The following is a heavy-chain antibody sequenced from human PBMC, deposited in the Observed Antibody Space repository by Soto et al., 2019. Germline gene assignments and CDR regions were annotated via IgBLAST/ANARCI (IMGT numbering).Heavy chain of an antibody. D-gene: IGHD6-19*01. Sequence: ASVKVSCKASGYTFTSYYMHWVRQAPGQGLEWMGIINPSGGSTSYAQKFQGRVTMTRDTSTSTVYMELSSLRSEDTAVYYCARDPNPSTIAVAGTVAFDIWGQGTMVTVSS. CDR1: GYTFTSYY. J-gene: IGHJ3*02. CDR3: ARDPNPSTIAVAGTVAFDI. CDR2: INPSGGST. V-gene: IGHV1-46*03.